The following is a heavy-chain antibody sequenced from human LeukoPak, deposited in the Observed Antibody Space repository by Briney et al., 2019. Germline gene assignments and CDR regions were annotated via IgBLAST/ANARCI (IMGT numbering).Heavy chain of an antibody. CDR3: ARLLRGYYFDY. J-gene: IGHJ4*02. CDR2: IYYSGRT. V-gene: IGHV4-59*12. CDR1: GGSISSYY. Sequence: PSETLSLTCSVSGGSISSYYWSWIRQPPGRGLEWIGYIYYSGRTSYNPSLKSRVTISVDTSKNQFSLRLSSVTAADTAVYYCARLLRGYYFDYWGQGTLVTVSS. D-gene: IGHD2-15*01.